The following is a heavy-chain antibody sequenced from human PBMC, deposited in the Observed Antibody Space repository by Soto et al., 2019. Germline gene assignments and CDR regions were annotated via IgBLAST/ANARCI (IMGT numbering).Heavy chain of an antibody. J-gene: IGHJ4*02. V-gene: IGHV1-18*01. CDR3: ARSAPPIDY. CDR2: ISAYNGNT. CDR1: GYTFTSYG. Sequence: ASVKVSCKASGYTFTSYGISWVRQAPGQGLEWMGWISAYNGNTNYSQKLQGRVTITTDTSASTAYMELSSLRSEDTAVYYCARSAPPIDYWGQGTLVTVSS.